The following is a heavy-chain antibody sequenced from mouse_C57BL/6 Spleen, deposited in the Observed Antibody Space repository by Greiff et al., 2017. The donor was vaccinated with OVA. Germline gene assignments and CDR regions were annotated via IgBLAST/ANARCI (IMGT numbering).Heavy chain of an antibody. CDR2: IRLKSDNYAT. D-gene: IGHD2-4*01. Sequence: EVKLMESGGGLVQPGGSMKLSCVASGFTFSNYWMNWVRQSPEKGLEWVAQIRLKSDNYATHYAESVKGRFTISRDDSKSSVYLQMNNLRAEDTGIYYCTEDYDGAAFAYWGQGTLVTVSA. CDR1: GFTFSNYW. J-gene: IGHJ3*01. CDR3: TEDYDGAAFAY. V-gene: IGHV6-3*01.